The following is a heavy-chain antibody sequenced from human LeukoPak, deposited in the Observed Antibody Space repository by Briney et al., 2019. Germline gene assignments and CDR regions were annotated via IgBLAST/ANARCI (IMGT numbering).Heavy chain of an antibody. J-gene: IGHJ4*02. CDR2: ISYDGSNE. V-gene: IGHV3-30*03. D-gene: IGHD7-27*01. Sequence: GGSLRLSCAASGFPLSSYAMSWVRQAPGKGLVWVAVISYDGSNEYYADSVKGRFTISRDNSKNTLYLQMNSLRAEDTALYYCARKFLTGRLIDYWGQGTLVTVSS. CDR1: GFPLSSYA. CDR3: ARKFLTGRLIDY.